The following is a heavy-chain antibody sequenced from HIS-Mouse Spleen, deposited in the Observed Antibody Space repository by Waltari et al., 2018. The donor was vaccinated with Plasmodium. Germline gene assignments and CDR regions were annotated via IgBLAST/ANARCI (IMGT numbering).Heavy chain of an antibody. CDR1: GFTFSSYW. J-gene: IGHJ4*02. V-gene: IGHV3-74*01. CDR2: INSDGSST. CDR3: ARVGDFWSGYCNDY. D-gene: IGHD3-3*01. Sequence: EVQLVESGGGLVQPGGSLGLSCAASGFTFSSYWMHWVRQAPGKGLVWVSRINSDGSSTSYADSVKGRFTISRDNAKNTLYLQMNSLRAEDTAVYYCARVGDFWSGYCNDYWGQGTLVTVSS.